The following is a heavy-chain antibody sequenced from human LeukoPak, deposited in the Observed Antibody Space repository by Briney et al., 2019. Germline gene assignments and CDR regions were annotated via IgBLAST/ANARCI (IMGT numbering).Heavy chain of an antibody. J-gene: IGHJ4*02. Sequence: GGSLRLSCAASGFTFSSYGMHWVRQAPGKGLEWVAVTSYDGSNKYYADSVKGRFTISRDNSKNTLYLQMNSLRAEDTAVYYCAKDPGPNCGGDCRGFEYFDYWGQGTLVTVSS. CDR3: AKDPGPNCGGDCRGFEYFDY. CDR1: GFTFSSYG. CDR2: TSYDGSNK. V-gene: IGHV3-30*18. D-gene: IGHD2-21*02.